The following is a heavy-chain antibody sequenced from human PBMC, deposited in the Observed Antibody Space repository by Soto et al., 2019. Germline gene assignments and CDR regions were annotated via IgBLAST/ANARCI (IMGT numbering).Heavy chain of an antibody. V-gene: IGHV3-30*18. Sequence: GGSLRLSCAASGFTFSSYGMHWVRQAPGKGLEWVAVISYDGSNKYYADSVKGRFTISRDNSKNTLYLQMNGLRAEDTAVYYCAKDLIYSSSGPFDYWGQGTLVTVSS. CDR3: AKDLIYSSSGPFDY. CDR2: ISYDGSNK. D-gene: IGHD6-6*01. CDR1: GFTFSSYG. J-gene: IGHJ4*02.